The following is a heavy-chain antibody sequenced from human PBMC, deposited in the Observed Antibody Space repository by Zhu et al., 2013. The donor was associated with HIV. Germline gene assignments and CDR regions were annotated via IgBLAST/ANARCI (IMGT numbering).Heavy chain of an antibody. V-gene: IGHV1-69*13. D-gene: IGHD6-6*01. CDR1: GYTFTSYA. CDR3: ARDSRSSSGFDY. Sequence: QVQLVQSGAEVKKPGASVKVSCKASGYTFTSYAISWVRQAPGQGLEWMGGIIPIFGTPNYAQKFQGRVTITADESTSTAYMELSSLRSEDTAVYYCARDSRSSSGFDYWGQGTLVTVSS. CDR2: IIPIFGTP. J-gene: IGHJ4*02.